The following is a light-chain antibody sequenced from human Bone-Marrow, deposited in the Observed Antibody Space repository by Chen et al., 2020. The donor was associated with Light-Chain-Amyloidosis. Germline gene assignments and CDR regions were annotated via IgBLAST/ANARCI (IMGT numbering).Light chain of an antibody. CDR3: SAYTMTNTLV. V-gene: IGLV2-14*01. Sequence: QSALTQPASVSGSPGQSNTISCTGTSSDVGGDNHVSWYQQHPDKAPKLMIYEVTNRPSWVPDRFSGYKSDNTASLTISGLQNEDEADYFCSAYTMTNTLVFGSGTRVTVL. J-gene: IGLJ1*01. CDR2: EVT. CDR1: SSDVGGDNH.